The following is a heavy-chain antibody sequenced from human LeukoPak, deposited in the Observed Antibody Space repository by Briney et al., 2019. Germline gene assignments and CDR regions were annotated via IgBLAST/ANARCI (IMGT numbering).Heavy chain of an antibody. CDR3: ARDNSMYERGWWFDP. CDR1: GYSFTSHY. CDR2: INPRGAST. D-gene: IGHD4-23*01. J-gene: IGHJ5*02. V-gene: IGHV1-46*01. Sequence: ASEKVSCKSSGYSFTSHYMHWVRQAPGQGLEWMGVINPRGASTIYAEKFKGRIILTRDMSTTTDYMQLSSLKSDDTAIYYCARDNSMYERGWWFDPWGQGTLVTVSS.